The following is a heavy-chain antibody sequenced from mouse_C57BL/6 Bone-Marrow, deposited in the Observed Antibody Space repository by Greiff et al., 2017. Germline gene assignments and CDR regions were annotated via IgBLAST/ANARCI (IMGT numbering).Heavy chain of an antibody. J-gene: IGHJ2*01. V-gene: IGHV1-81*01. D-gene: IGHD1-1*01. CDR2: IYPRSGNT. CDR3: ARGPRYYYGSSYFDY. Sequence: VQLQQSGAELARPGASVKLSCKASGYTFTSYGISWVKQRTGQGLEWIGEIYPRSGNTYYNEKFKGKATLTADKSSSTAYMELRSLTSEDSAVXYCARGPRYYYGSSYFDYWGQGTTLTVSS. CDR1: GYTFTSYG.